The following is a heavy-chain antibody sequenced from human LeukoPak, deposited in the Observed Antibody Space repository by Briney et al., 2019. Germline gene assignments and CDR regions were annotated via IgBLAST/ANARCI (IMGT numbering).Heavy chain of an antibody. D-gene: IGHD3-10*01. CDR1: GFTFYSYA. CDR2: ISGSGGST. Sequence: GGSLRLSCAASGFTFYSYAMSWVRQAPGKGLEWVSAISGSGGSTYYADSVKGRFTISRDNSKNTVYLQMNSLRAEDTAVYYCAKGLWDYYGSGIMYYTMDVWGQGTTVTVSS. J-gene: IGHJ6*02. V-gene: IGHV3-23*01. CDR3: AKGLWDYYGSGIMYYTMDV.